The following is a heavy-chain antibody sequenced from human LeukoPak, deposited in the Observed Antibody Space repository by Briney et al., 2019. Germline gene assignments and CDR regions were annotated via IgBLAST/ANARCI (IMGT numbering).Heavy chain of an antibody. CDR1: GGSISSYY. CDR2: INHSGST. CDR3: ARGLGLRGYSYGRPRAFDI. V-gene: IGHV4-34*01. Sequence: SETLSLTCTVSGGSISSYYWSWIRQPPGKGLEWIGEINHSGSTNYNPSLKSRVTISVDTSKNQFSLKLSSVTAADTAVYYCARGLGLRGYSYGRPRAFDIWGQGTMVTVSS. J-gene: IGHJ3*02. D-gene: IGHD5-18*01.